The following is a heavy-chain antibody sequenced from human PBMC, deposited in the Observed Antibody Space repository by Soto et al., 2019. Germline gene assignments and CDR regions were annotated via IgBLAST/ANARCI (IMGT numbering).Heavy chain of an antibody. Sequence: AALSLSWAVGGAFFACYFWRGSRQPAGGGVGWSGEINHSGSTNYNTALKSRVTISVDTSKNHFSLELSSVTAADTAVYYCARGRFLEWLLYNYYYYYGMDVWGQGPTVT. CDR1: GAFFACYF. V-gene: IGHV4-34*01. CDR2: INHSGST. J-gene: IGHJ6*02. D-gene: IGHD3-3*01. CDR3: ARGRFLEWLLYNYYYYYGMDV.